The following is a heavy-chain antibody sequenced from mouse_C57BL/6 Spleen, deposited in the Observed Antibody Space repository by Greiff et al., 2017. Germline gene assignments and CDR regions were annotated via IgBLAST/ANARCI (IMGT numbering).Heavy chain of an antibody. Sequence: VQLQQSGAELVRPGTSVKVSCKASGYAFTNYLIEWVKQRPGQGLEWIGVINPGSGGTNYNEKFKGKATLTADKSSSTAYMQLSSLTSEDSAVYFCAREGYDYDLDYWGQGTTLTVSS. V-gene: IGHV1-54*01. D-gene: IGHD2-4*01. CDR3: AREGYDYDLDY. CDR1: GYAFTNYL. CDR2: INPGSGGT. J-gene: IGHJ2*01.